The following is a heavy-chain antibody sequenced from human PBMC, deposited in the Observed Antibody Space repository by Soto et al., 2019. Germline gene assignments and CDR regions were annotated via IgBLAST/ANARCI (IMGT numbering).Heavy chain of an antibody. Sequence: VASVKVSCKASGGTFSSYAISWVRQAPGQGLEWMGGIIPIFGTANYAQKFQGRVTITADESTSTAYMELSSLRSEDTAVYYCARHLFYYDSSGYYPLYYYYYGMDVWGQGTTVTVSS. J-gene: IGHJ6*02. CDR3: ARHLFYYDSSGYYPLYYYYYGMDV. CDR2: IIPIFGTA. D-gene: IGHD3-22*01. CDR1: GGTFSSYA. V-gene: IGHV1-69*13.